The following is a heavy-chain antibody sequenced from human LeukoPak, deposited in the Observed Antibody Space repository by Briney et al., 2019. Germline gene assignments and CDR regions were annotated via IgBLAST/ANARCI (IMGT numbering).Heavy chain of an antibody. CDR2: IKQDGSEK. CDR3: ARDPTVTKLHDAFDM. CDR1: GFFLRNHW. Sequence: PGGSLRLSCAASGFFLRNHWMSWVRQAPGKGLEWVAIIKQDGSEKYYVDSVKGRFTISRDNAKNSLYLQMNSLRAEDTAVYYCARDPTVTKLHDAFDMWGQGTMVTVSS. J-gene: IGHJ3*02. D-gene: IGHD4-17*01. V-gene: IGHV3-7*05.